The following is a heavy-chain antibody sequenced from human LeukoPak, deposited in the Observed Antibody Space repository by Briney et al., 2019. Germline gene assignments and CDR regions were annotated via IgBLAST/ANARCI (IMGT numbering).Heavy chain of an antibody. CDR2: IHPNSGGT. V-gene: IGHV1-2*02. CDR3: ARAYFGYVSGSNFDY. Sequence: ASVRVSCKASGYTFTGYYLHWVRQAPGQGLEWMGWIHPNSGGTHYAQKFQGRVTTTRDTSISTAYMELSGLRSDDTAVYYCARAYFGYVSGSNFDYWGQGTLVTVSS. D-gene: IGHD3-10*01. CDR1: GYTFTGYY. J-gene: IGHJ4*02.